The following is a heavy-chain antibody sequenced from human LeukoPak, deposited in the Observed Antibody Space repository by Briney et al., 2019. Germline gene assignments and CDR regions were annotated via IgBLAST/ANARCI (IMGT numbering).Heavy chain of an antibody. J-gene: IGHJ3*02. CDR2: ISYDGSNK. CDR1: GFTFRSYG. V-gene: IGHV3-30*18. D-gene: IGHD3-10*01. Sequence: PGGSLRLSCAASGFTFRSYGMHWVRQAPGKGLEWVAVISYDGSNKYYADSVKGRLTISRDNSKYTLYLQMNSLRAEDTAVYYCGKDLARGVIIGAFDIWGQGTIVSVSS. CDR3: GKDLARGVIIGAFDI.